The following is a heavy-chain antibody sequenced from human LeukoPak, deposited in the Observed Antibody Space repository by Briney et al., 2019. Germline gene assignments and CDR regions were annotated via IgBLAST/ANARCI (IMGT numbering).Heavy chain of an antibody. J-gene: IGHJ3*02. Sequence: GGSLGLSCAASGFTFSSYWMTWVRQAPGKGLAWVANIKQDGSEKYYVDSVKGRFTISRDNAKNSLYLQMNSLRAEDTAVYYCARVNPLMAPGAFDIWGQGTMVAVSS. CDR1: GFTFSSYW. D-gene: IGHD2-8*01. V-gene: IGHV3-7*01. CDR3: ARVNPLMAPGAFDI. CDR2: IKQDGSEK.